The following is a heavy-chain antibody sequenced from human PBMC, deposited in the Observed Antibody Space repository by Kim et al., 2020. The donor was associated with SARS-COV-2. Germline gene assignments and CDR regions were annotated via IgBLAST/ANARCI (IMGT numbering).Heavy chain of an antibody. CDR3: AKAPILYYYDSSGYYPGAFYI. J-gene: IGHJ3*02. Sequence: GGSLRRSCAASGFTFSSYAMSWVRQSPGKGLEWVSVIYSGGSSTYYADSVKGRFTISRDNSKNTLYLQMNSLRAEDTAVYHCAKAPILYYYDSSGYYPGAFYIWGQGTMVTVSS. V-gene: IGHV3-23*03. CDR2: IYSGGSST. CDR1: GFTFSSYA. D-gene: IGHD3-22*01.